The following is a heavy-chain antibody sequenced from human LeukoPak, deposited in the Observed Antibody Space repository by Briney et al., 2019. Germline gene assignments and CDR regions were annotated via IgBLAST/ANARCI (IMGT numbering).Heavy chain of an antibody. CDR2: ISSSGSTI. CDR3: ARTMITMVRGVNWFDP. V-gene: IGHV3-48*03. J-gene: IGHJ5*02. CDR1: GFTFSSYE. Sequence: PGGSLRLSCAASGFTFSSYEMNWVRQAPGKGLEWVSYISSSGSTIYYADSVKGRFTISRDNAKNSLYLQMNSLRAEDTAVYYCARTMITMVRGVNWFDPWGQGTLVTVSS. D-gene: IGHD3-10*01.